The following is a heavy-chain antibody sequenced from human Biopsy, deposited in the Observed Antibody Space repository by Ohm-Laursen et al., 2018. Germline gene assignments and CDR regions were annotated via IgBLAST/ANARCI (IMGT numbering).Heavy chain of an antibody. V-gene: IGHV1-69*01. CDR2: IIPIFNTP. Sequence: SSVKVSCKVSGDRFSNYPISWVRQAPGQGLEWMGGIIPIFNTPKYAQKFQGRLTITADESKSTTYMELSSLRSEDTAVYYCARLAQIYGDSPFDPWGQGTLVTVSS. J-gene: IGHJ5*02. CDR3: ARLAQIYGDSPFDP. CDR1: GDRFSNYP. D-gene: IGHD4-17*01.